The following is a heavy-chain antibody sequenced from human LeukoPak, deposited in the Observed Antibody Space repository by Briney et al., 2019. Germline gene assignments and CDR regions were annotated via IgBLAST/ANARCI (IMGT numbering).Heavy chain of an antibody. CDR3: ARVPSSGNYYWYYFDY. D-gene: IGHD3-10*01. CDR1: GGTFSSYS. J-gene: IGHJ4*02. V-gene: IGHV1-69*01. Sequence: SVKVSCKASGGTFSSYSTSWVRQAPGQGLEWMGGIFPIFNTANYAQKFQGRVTITADESTSTAYMELSSLRSEDTAVYYCARVPSSGNYYWYYFDYWGQGTLVTVSS. CDR2: IFPIFNTA.